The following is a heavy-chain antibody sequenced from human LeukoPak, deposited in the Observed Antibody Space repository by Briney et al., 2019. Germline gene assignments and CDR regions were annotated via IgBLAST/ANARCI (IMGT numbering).Heavy chain of an antibody. CDR2: ISWDGGST. Sequence: PGGSLRLSCAASGFTFDDYTMHWVRQAPGKGLEWVSLISWDGGSTYYADSVKGRFTISRDNSKNSLYLQMNSLRTEDTALYYCAKETGSGSYYNPYFDCWGQGTLVTVSS. J-gene: IGHJ4*02. V-gene: IGHV3-43*01. D-gene: IGHD3-10*01. CDR1: GFTFDDYT. CDR3: AKETGSGSYYNPYFDC.